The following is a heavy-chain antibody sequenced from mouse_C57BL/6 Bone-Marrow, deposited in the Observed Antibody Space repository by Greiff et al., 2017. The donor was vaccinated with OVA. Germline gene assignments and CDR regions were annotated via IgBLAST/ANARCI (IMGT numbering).Heavy chain of an antibody. V-gene: IGHV1-76*01. Sequence: VQLQQSGAELVRPGASVKLSCKASGYTFTDYYINWVKQRPGQGLEWIARIYPGSGNTYYNEKFKGKATLTAEKSSSTAYMQLSSLTSEDSAVYFCARRHYYGSSFDYWGQGTTLTVSS. CDR2: IYPGSGNT. CDR1: GYTFTDYY. D-gene: IGHD1-1*01. J-gene: IGHJ2*01. CDR3: ARRHYYGSSFDY.